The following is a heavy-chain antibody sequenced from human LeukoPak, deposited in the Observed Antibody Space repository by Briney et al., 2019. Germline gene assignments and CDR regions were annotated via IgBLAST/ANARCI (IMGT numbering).Heavy chain of an antibody. Sequence: GGSLRLSCAASGFTFSSYGMHWVRQAPGKGLEWVAFIRYDGSNKYYADSVKGRFTISRDNSKNTLYLQMNSLRAEDTAVYYCAKDLGYGSGSYGDYWGQGTLVTVSS. CDR1: GFTFSSYG. CDR2: IRYDGSNK. J-gene: IGHJ4*02. CDR3: AKDLGYGSGSYGDY. V-gene: IGHV3-30*02. D-gene: IGHD3-10*01.